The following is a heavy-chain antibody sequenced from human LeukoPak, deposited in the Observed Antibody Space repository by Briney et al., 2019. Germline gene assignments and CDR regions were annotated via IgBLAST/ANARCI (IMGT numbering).Heavy chain of an antibody. CDR3: ARSMVRGVIIGWFDP. CDR1: GGSISSGDYY. J-gene: IGHJ5*02. Sequence: SQTPSLTCTVSGGSISSGDYYWSWIRQPPGKGLEWIGYIYYSGSTYYNPSLKSRVTISVDTSKNQFSLKLSSVTAADTAVYYCARSMVRGVIIGWFDPWGQGTLVTVSS. D-gene: IGHD3-10*01. CDR2: IYYSGST. V-gene: IGHV4-30-4*01.